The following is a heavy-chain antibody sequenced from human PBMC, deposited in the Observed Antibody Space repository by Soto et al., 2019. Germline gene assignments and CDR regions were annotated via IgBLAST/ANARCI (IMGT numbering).Heavy chain of an antibody. J-gene: IGHJ4*02. CDR3: ARNTNGACALDY. D-gene: IGHD7-27*01. Sequence: SETLSLTCAVYGGSFSGYYWSWIRQPPGKGLEWIGEINHSGSTNYNPSLKSRVTISVDTSKNQFSLKLNSVTAADTAVYYCARNTNGACALDYSGQGTLVT. V-gene: IGHV4-34*01. CDR1: GGSFSGYY. CDR2: INHSGST.